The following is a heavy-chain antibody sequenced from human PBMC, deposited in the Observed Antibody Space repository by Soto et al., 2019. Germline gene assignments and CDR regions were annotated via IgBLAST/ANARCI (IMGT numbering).Heavy chain of an antibody. V-gene: IGHV4-39*01. D-gene: IGHD2-21*01. J-gene: IGHJ4*02. CDR3: ATTLYFEDATEDSVHS. Sequence: PSETLALTCTVYGGCISSSSYLWGWIRQPPGKGLEWIGSMYYSGTTYYNPSLKSRVTISVDTSKNQFSLKLSSVTAADTAVYYCATTLYFEDATEDSVHSWGPGLLVT. CDR1: GGCISSSSYL. CDR2: MYYSGTT.